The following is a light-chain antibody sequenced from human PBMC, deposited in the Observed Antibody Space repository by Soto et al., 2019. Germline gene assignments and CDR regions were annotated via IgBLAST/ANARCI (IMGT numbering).Light chain of an antibody. J-gene: IGKJ5*01. Sequence: EIVLTQSPATLSLSPGERATLSCRASQSVSSYLAWYQQKLGQAPRLLIYDASNRATGIPARFSGSGSGADFTLTISSLESEDCAVYYCQQRSNWPITFGQGTRLEIK. CDR1: QSVSSY. CDR2: DAS. CDR3: QQRSNWPIT. V-gene: IGKV3-11*01.